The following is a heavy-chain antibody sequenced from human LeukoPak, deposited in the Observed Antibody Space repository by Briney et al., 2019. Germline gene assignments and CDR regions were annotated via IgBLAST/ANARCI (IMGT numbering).Heavy chain of an antibody. CDR3: ALYDYGDYGALGT. V-gene: IGHV3-48*02. J-gene: IGHJ5*02. Sequence: TGGSLRLSCAASGFTFSIHTMNWVRQAPGRGLEWISYISAGSSTIYYADSVKGRFTISRDNAENSLYLQMNSLRDEDTAVYYCALYDYGDYGALGTWGQGTLAPVSS. CDR2: ISAGSSTI. CDR1: GFTFSIHT. D-gene: IGHD4-17*01.